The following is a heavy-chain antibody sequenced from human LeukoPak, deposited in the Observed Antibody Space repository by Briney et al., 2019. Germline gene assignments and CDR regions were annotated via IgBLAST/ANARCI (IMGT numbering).Heavy chain of an antibody. CDR3: AKVRVAVAGREGPLDY. Sequence: GGSLRLSCAASGFTFSNYAMHWVRQAPGKGLEWVAFIRYDGSNKYYADSVKGRFTISRDNSKNTLYLQMNSLRAEDTAVYYCAKVRVAVAGREGPLDYWVQGTLVTVSS. CDR2: IRYDGSNK. J-gene: IGHJ4*02. CDR1: GFTFSNYA. V-gene: IGHV3-30*02. D-gene: IGHD6-19*01.